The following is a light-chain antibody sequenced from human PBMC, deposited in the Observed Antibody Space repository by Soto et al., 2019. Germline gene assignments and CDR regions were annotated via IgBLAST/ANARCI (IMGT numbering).Light chain of an antibody. CDR1: QSVSSY. Sequence: EIVLTQSPASLSLSPGERATLSCRASQSVSSYLAWYQQKPGQAPRLLIYDASNRATGIPARFSGSGSGTDFTLTISSLEPEEFAGDYCKQRSTSPSDTFGQGTRLEIK. CDR2: DAS. J-gene: IGKJ5*01. CDR3: KQRSTSPSDT. V-gene: IGKV3-11*01.